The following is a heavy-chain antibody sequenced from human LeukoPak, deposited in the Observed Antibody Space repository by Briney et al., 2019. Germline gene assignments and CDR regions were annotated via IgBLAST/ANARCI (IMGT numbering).Heavy chain of an antibody. CDR3: AKDSGGYYDFWSGYNFDY. J-gene: IGHJ4*02. Sequence: GGSLRLSYAASGFTFSSYGMHWVRRAPGKELEWVAGISYDGSNKYYADSVKGRFTISRDNSKNTLYLQMNSLRAEDTAVYYCAKDSGGYYDFWSGYNFDYWGQGTLVTVSS. D-gene: IGHD3-3*01. V-gene: IGHV3-30*18. CDR2: ISYDGSNK. CDR1: GFTFSSYG.